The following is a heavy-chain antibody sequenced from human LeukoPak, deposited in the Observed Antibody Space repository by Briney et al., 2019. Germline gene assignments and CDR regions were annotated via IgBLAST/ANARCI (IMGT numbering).Heavy chain of an antibody. J-gene: IGHJ5*02. CDR3: ARDRLIDARIGAGGNQPVDP. D-gene: IGHD6-13*01. V-gene: IGHV1-2*02. CDR2: INPNIGGT. Sequence: ASVKVSCKPSGYTFTGYYMHWVRLAPGQGLEWMGWINPNIGGTNYAQKYQGRVTMTRDTSISTAYMELSRLRSGDTAVYYCARDRLIDARIGAGGNQPVDPWGQGTLVTVSS. CDR1: GYTFTGYY.